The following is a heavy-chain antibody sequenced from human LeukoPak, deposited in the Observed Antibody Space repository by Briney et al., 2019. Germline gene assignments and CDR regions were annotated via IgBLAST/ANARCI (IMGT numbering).Heavy chain of an antibody. Sequence: GGSLRLSCAASGFTFSSYSMNWVRQAPGKGLEWVSSISSSSDYIYYADSVKGRFTISRDNAKNSLYLQMNSLRAEDTAVYYCARVSMNYYYYMDVWGKGTTVTVSS. CDR1: GFTFSSYS. D-gene: IGHD3-22*01. CDR3: ARVSMNYYYYMDV. CDR2: ISSSSDYI. V-gene: IGHV3-21*01. J-gene: IGHJ6*03.